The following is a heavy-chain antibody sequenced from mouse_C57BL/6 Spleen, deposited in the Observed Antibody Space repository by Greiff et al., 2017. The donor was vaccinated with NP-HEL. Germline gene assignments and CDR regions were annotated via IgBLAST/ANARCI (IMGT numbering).Heavy chain of an antibody. CDR2: IYPGNGDT. D-gene: IGHD2-4*01. CDR1: GYTFTSYH. V-gene: IGHV1-12*01. Sequence: LQQPGAELVRPGASVQLSCKASGYTFTSYHMPWVKQTPRQGLEWIGAIYPGNGDTPYNQKFKGKSTLTVDKSSSTAYMQLSRVTSEDSAVYYCARSGDYDSLFAYWGQGTLVTVSA. CDR3: ARSGDYDSLFAY. J-gene: IGHJ3*01.